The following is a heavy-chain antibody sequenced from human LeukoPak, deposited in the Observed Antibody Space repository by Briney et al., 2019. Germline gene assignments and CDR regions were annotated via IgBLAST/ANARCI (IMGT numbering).Heavy chain of an antibody. J-gene: IGHJ3*02. Sequence: SVKVSCKASGGTLSSYAISWVRQAPGQGLEWMGGIIPIFGTANYAQKFQGRVTITTDESTSTAYMELSSLRSEDTAVYYCARGTLKDTAIHSPYDAFDIWGQGTMVTVSS. CDR1: GGTLSSYA. CDR3: ARGTLKDTAIHSPYDAFDI. CDR2: IIPIFGTA. D-gene: IGHD5-18*01. V-gene: IGHV1-69*05.